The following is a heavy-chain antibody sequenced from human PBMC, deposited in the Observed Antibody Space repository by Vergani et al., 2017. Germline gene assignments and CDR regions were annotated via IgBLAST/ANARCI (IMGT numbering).Heavy chain of an antibody. CDR1: GFTFSSYS. Sequence: EVQLVESGGGLVKPGGSLRLSCAASGFTFSSYSMNWVRHAPGKGLEWVSSISSSSSYIYYADSVKGRFTISRDNAKNSLYLQMNSLRAEDTAVYYCARDLTVYSSSWYNWFDPWGQGTLVTVSS. CDR3: ARDLTVYSSSWYNWFDP. CDR2: ISSSSSYI. J-gene: IGHJ5*02. D-gene: IGHD6-13*01. V-gene: IGHV3-21*01.